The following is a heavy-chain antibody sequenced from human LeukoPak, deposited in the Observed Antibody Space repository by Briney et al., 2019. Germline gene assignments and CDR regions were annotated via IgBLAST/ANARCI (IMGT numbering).Heavy chain of an antibody. Sequence: ASVKVSCKASGYTFTSYGICWVRQAPGQGLEWMGWISAYNGNTNYAQKLQGRVTMTTDTSTSTAYMELRSLRSDDTAVYYCARATVQLETSHGFDYWGQGTLVTVSS. CDR1: GYTFTSYG. CDR3: ARATVQLETSHGFDY. CDR2: ISAYNGNT. D-gene: IGHD6-6*01. J-gene: IGHJ4*02. V-gene: IGHV1-18*01.